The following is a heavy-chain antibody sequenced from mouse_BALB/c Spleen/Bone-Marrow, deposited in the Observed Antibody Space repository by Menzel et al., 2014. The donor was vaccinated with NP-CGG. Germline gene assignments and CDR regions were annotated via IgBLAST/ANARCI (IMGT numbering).Heavy chain of an antibody. J-gene: IGHJ3*01. CDR1: GFNIKDTY. CDR2: IDPANGNT. CDR3: ARGDYGGFAY. V-gene: IGHV14-3*02. D-gene: IGHD2-4*01. Sequence: FQLQPSGAEFVKPVSSVKLSCTASGFNIKDTYMHWVKQRPEQGLEWIGRIDPANGNTKYDPKFQGKATITADTSSNTAYLQLSSLTSEDTAVYYCARGDYGGFAYWGQGTLVTVSA.